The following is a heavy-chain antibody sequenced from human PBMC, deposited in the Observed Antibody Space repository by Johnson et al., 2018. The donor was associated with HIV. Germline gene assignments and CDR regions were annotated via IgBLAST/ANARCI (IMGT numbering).Heavy chain of an antibody. CDR1: GFTFSSYA. CDR3: ARSGAASIAARGDAFDI. Sequence: VQLVESGGGLVQPGGSLRLSCAASGFTFSSYAMSWVRQAPWKGLEWVSAISGSGGSTYYADSVKGRFTISRDNAKNSLYLQMNSLRAEDTAVYYCARSGAASIAARGDAFDICGQGTMVTVSS. V-gene: IGHV3-23*04. J-gene: IGHJ3*02. CDR2: ISGSGGST. D-gene: IGHD6-6*01.